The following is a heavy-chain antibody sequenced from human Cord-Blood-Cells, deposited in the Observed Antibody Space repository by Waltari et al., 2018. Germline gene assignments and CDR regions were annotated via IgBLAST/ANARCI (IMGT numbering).Heavy chain of an antibody. Sequence: QVQLVQSGAEVKKPGSSVKVSCKASGGTFSSYAISWVRQAPGQGLEWMGGIIPIFGTANDAQKFQGRVTITADEATSTAYMELSSLRSEDTAVYYCARPGVPAALSDAFDIWGQGTMVTVSS. V-gene: IGHV1-69*12. CDR3: ARPGVPAALSDAFDI. CDR1: GGTFSSYA. J-gene: IGHJ3*02. D-gene: IGHD2-2*01. CDR2: IIPIFGTA.